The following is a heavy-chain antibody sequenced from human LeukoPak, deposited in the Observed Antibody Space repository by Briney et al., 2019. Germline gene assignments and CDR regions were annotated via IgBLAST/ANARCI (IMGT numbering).Heavy chain of an antibody. D-gene: IGHD4-23*01. Sequence: PSETLSITCTVSGGSISSYYWSWIRQPPGKGLEWIGYIYYSGSTNYNPSLKSRVTISVDTSKNQFSLKLSSVTAADTAVYYCARDNGGNSGWFDPWGQGTLVTVSS. J-gene: IGHJ5*02. V-gene: IGHV4-59*01. CDR2: IYYSGST. CDR1: GGSISSYY. CDR3: ARDNGGNSGWFDP.